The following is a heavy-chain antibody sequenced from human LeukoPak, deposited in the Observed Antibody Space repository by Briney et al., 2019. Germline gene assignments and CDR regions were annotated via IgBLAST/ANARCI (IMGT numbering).Heavy chain of an antibody. CDR3: ARGRSITLLRGVGMSDGFDI. J-gene: IGHJ3*02. CDR2: IDTSAAYI. V-gene: IGHV3-21*01. Sequence: GGSLRLSCAASGFTFSSYSMNWVRQAPGKGLEWVSFIDTSAAYIYYGDSMRGRFTISRDNAKNSLYLQMNGLRAEDTAVYYCARGRSITLLRGVGMSDGFDIWGQGTMVTVSS. D-gene: IGHD3-10*01. CDR1: GFTFSSYS.